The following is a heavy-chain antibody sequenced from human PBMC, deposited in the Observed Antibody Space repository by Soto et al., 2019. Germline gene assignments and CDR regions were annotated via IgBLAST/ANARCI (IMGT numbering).Heavy chain of an antibody. CDR2: IYYSGST. D-gene: IGHD3-3*01. CDR3: ARGGRSITIFGVANEAFDI. CDR1: GGSISSGGYY. Sequence: PXETLSLTFTVSGGSISSGGYYWSWIRQHPGKGLEWIGYIYYSGSTYYNPSLKSRVTISVDTSKNQFSLKLSSVTAADTAVYYCARGGRSITIFGVANEAFDIWGQGTMVTVSS. J-gene: IGHJ3*02. V-gene: IGHV4-31*03.